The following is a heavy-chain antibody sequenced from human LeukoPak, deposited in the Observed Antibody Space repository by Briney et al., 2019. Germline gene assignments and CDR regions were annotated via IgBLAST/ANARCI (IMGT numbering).Heavy chain of an antibody. D-gene: IGHD5-18*01. CDR1: GFTFSSYD. V-gene: IGHV3-13*01. Sequence: GGSLRLSCAASGFTFSSYDMHWVRQAPGKGLEWVSAIGTAGDTYYPGSVKGRFTISRDNSKNTLYLQMNSLRAEDTAVYYCANQRGYSHGEDFDYWGQGTLVTVSS. CDR2: IGTAGDT. J-gene: IGHJ4*02. CDR3: ANQRGYSHGEDFDY.